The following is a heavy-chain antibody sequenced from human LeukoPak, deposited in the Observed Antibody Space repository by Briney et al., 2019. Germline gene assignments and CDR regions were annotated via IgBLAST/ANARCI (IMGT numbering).Heavy chain of an antibody. CDR2: IYHSGAA. CDR3: VRGVGGEYFYFDR. Sequence: SETLSLTCGVSGDSISSDGHSWRWLRHPPRTGLEWVGYIYHSGAAYHNPSLNSRLALSVDTSNNQFSLRLRSVTAADTAVYYCVRGVGGEYFYFDRWGEGALVTVSA. J-gene: IGHJ4*02. D-gene: IGHD1-26*01. CDR1: GDSISSDGHS. V-gene: IGHV4-30-4*07.